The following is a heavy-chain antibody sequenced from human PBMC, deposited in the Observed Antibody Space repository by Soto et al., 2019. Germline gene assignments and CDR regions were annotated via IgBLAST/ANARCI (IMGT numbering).Heavy chain of an antibody. CDR1: GYTFTSYA. D-gene: IGHD6-19*01. J-gene: IGHJ4*02. CDR2: INAGNGNT. CDR3: ARGQTYARSSGWHLRRFDFDY. Sequence: GASVKVSCKASGYTFTSYAMHWVRQAPGQRLEWMGWINAGNGNTKYSQKFQGRVTITRDTSASTAYMELSSLRSEDTAVYYCARGQTYARSSGWHLRRFDFDYWGQGTLVTVSS. V-gene: IGHV1-3*01.